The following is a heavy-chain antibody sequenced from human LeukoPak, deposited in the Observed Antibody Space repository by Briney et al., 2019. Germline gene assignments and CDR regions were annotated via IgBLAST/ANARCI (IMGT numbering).Heavy chain of an antibody. CDR2: ISYDGSNK. CDR3: AKDYRYGDSPVTGIDY. V-gene: IGHV3-30-3*01. Sequence: GRSLRLSCAASGFTFSSYAMHWVRQAPGKGLEWVAVISYDGSNKYYADSVKGRFTISRDNSKNTLYLQMNSLRAEDTAVYYCAKDYRYGDSPVTGIDYWGQGTLVTVSS. CDR1: GFTFSSYA. D-gene: IGHD4-17*01. J-gene: IGHJ4*02.